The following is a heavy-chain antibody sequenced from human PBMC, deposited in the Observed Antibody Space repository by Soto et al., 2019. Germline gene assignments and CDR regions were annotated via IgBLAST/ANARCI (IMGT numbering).Heavy chain of an antibody. J-gene: IGHJ4*02. V-gene: IGHV4-30-4*01. Sequence: SETLSLTCYVSGASISDGNYYWTWIRQSPARGLEWIGYVYYSGSTYYNPSLQSRVTISADTSNNYYSLKLNSVTVADTAVYFCARGRFLDFWGQGILVTVS. CDR2: VYYSGST. D-gene: IGHD3-3*01. CDR1: GASISDGNYY. CDR3: ARGRFLDF.